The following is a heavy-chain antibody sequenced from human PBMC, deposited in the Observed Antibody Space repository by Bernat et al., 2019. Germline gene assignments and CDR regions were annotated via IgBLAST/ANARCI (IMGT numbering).Heavy chain of an antibody. Sequence: QITLKESGPTLVKPTQTLTLTCTFSGFSLSTSGVGVGWLRQPPGKALEWLALIYWAADKRYSPSLKSRLTVTKDTSRTQVIITMTNMDPVDTATYSCAHLDLWSGYFGGGLGCFDYWGQGTLVTVSS. D-gene: IGHD3-3*01. V-gene: IGHV2-5*02. CDR1: GFSLSTSGVG. CDR2: IYWAADK. J-gene: IGHJ4*02. CDR3: AHLDLWSGYFGGGLGCFDY.